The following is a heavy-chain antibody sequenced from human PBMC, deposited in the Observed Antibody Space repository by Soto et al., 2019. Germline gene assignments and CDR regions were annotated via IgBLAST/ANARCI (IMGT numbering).Heavy chain of an antibody. J-gene: IGHJ4*02. V-gene: IGHV3-23*01. Sequence: GGSLRLSCAASGFTFNRYAMNWVRQAAGKGLEWVSGISGSGATTYYADSVKGRFTISRDNSKNTLYLQMNSLGAGDTAVYYCAKDPEVVVTAPDYWGQGTLVTVSS. D-gene: IGHD2-21*02. CDR3: AKDPEVVVTAPDY. CDR2: ISGSGATT. CDR1: GFTFNRYA.